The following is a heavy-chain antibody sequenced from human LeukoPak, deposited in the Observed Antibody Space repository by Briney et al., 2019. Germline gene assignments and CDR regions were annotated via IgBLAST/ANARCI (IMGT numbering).Heavy chain of an antibody. CDR3: ASSSTSVGRWDYWYSDL. CDR1: GFTFSSYG. V-gene: IGHV3-33*01. Sequence: GGSLRLSCAASGFTFSSYGMHWVRQAPGKGLEWVAVIWYDGSNKYYADSVKGRFTISRDNSKNTLYLQMNSLRAEDTAVYYCASSSTSVGRWDYWYSDLWGRGTLVTVSS. D-gene: IGHD1-26*01. CDR2: IWYDGSNK. J-gene: IGHJ2*01.